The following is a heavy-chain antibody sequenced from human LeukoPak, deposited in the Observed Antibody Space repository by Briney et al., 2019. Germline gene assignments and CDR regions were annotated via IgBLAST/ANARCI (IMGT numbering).Heavy chain of an antibody. J-gene: IGHJ4*02. Sequence: SEPLSLTCSVSGGSLSSGRYYWGWIPRPAGKGLDWIGRIYTSESTNYNPSLESRVTISVDTSKHQFSLELSSVTAADTGVYYCARDYGTGFDYWGQGTLVTVSS. CDR3: ARDYGTGFDY. CDR1: GGSLSSGRYY. D-gene: IGHD3/OR15-3a*01. CDR2: IYTSEST. V-gene: IGHV4-61*02.